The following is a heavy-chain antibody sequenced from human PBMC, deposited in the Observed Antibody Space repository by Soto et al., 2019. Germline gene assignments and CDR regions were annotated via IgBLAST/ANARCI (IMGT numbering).Heavy chain of an antibody. V-gene: IGHV4-59*08. J-gene: IGHJ3*01. CDR1: GGSISSYY. Sequence: QVQLQESGPGLVKPSETLSLTCTASGGSISSYYWSWLRQPPGKGLEWIGYIFYSGSTNYNPPLRSRVTITVDTSKNQFYLKLSALTAANTAVYYCARLYGRDAFDFWGQATMVPVSS. D-gene: IGHD3-16*02. CDR3: ARLYGRDAFDF. CDR2: IFYSGST.